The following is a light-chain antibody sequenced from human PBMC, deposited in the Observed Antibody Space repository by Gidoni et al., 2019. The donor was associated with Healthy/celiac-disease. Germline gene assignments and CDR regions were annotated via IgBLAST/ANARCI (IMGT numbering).Light chain of an antibody. CDR3: QQYDNLRTLT. CDR1: QDISNY. Sequence: IQMTQSPSSLSASVGDRVTITCQASQDISNYLNWYQQKQGKDPKLLIYDASNLETGVPSRFSGSGSGTDFTFTISSLQPEDSATDYCQQYDNLRTLTFGGGTKVEIK. CDR2: DAS. J-gene: IGKJ4*01. V-gene: IGKV1-33*01.